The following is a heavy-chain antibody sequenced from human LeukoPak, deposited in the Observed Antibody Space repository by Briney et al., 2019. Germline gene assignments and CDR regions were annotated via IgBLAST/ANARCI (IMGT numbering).Heavy chain of an antibody. Sequence: GGSLRLSCTGSGFTLSSYAMNWVRRAPGQGLEWVSSISSSSSDIYCTDSVKGRFTISRDNAKNSLYLQMNSLRAEDTAVYYCVTDYGGSSGAFDIWGQGTMVTVPS. V-gene: IGHV3-21*01. CDR2: ISSSSSDI. CDR3: VTDYGGSSGAFDI. D-gene: IGHD4-23*01. CDR1: GFTLSSYA. J-gene: IGHJ3*02.